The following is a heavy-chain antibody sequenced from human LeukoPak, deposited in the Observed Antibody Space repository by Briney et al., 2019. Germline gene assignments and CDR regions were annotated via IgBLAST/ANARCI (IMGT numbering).Heavy chain of an antibody. CDR3: ATYYDILTGYYPRRDY. CDR2: ISSSGSTI. J-gene: IGHJ4*02. V-gene: IGHV3-48*03. Sequence: PGGSLRLSCAASVYTLCSYEMNCVRQAPGKGVEWVSYISSSGSTIYYADSVKGRFTISRDNANNSLYLQMNSLRAEDTAVYYCATYYDILTGYYPRRDYWGQGAMVTVSS. CDR1: VYTLCSYE. D-gene: IGHD3-9*01.